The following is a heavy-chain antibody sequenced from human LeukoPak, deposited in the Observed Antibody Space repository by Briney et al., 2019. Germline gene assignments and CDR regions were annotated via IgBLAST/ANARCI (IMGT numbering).Heavy chain of an antibody. CDR2: IYYSGST. J-gene: IGHJ5*02. V-gene: IGHV4-39*01. Sequence: SETLSLTCTVSGGSISSSSYYWGWIRQPPGKGLEWIGSIYYSGSTYYNPSLKSRVTISVVTSKNQFSLKLSSVTAADTAVYYCAKNGQSGFSFDPWGQGTLVTVSS. CDR1: GGSISSSSYY. D-gene: IGHD2-8*01. CDR3: AKNGQSGFSFDP.